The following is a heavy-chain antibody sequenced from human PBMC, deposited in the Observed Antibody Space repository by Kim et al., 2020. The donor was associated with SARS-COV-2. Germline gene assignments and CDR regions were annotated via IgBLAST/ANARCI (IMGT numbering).Heavy chain of an antibody. D-gene: IGHD3-10*01. Sequence: KSRVTMSVDTSKNQFSLKLSSVTAADTAVYYCARALRLRAMVREAGYFDLWGRGTLVTVSS. J-gene: IGHJ2*01. CDR3: ARALRLRAMVREAGYFDL. V-gene: IGHV4-4*06.